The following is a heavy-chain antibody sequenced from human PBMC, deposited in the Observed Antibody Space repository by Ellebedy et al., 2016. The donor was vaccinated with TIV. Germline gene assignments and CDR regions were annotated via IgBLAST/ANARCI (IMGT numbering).Heavy chain of an antibody. CDR2: ISNSDSSI. J-gene: IGHJ5*02. CDR3: ARDTRFIDQQHNWFDP. CDR1: GFAFSDYY. V-gene: IGHV3-11*01. D-gene: IGHD1-26*01. Sequence: GESLKISCAASGFAFSDYYMSWIRQAPGKGLEWVPYISNSDSSIFFAYSVKGRFTISRENAKNLLYLQMNSLRAEDTAVYYCARDTRFIDQQHNWFDPWGQGTQVTVSS.